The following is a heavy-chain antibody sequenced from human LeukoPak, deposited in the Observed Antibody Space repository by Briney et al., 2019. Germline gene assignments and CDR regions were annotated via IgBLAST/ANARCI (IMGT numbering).Heavy chain of an antibody. D-gene: IGHD3-3*01. J-gene: IGHJ3*02. CDR1: GFTFSSYA. V-gene: IGHV3-9*01. CDR2: ISWSSGTI. Sequence: GGSLRLSCAASGFTFSSYAMSWVRQAPGKGLEWVSGISWSSGTIGYADSVKGRFAISRDNAKNSLYLQMESLRAEDTAVYYCAKDTGSPADAITMEDNAFDIWGQGTMVTVSS. CDR3: AKDTGSPADAITMEDNAFDI.